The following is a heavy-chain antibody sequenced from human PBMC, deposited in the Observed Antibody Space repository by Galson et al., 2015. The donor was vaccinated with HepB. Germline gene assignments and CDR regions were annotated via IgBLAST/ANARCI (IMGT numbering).Heavy chain of an antibody. Sequence: SLRLSCAASGFNFNTYAMGWVRQAPGKGPEWVSGLSSGGTETYYADSVKGRFSISRDNLKNTLHLQMNNLRAEDTALYYCVKDGCSSPFCWFDPWGQGTLVTVSS. V-gene: IGHV3-23*01. CDR1: GFNFNTYA. CDR3: VKDGCSSPFCWFDP. CDR2: LSSGGTET. D-gene: IGHD2-2*01. J-gene: IGHJ5*02.